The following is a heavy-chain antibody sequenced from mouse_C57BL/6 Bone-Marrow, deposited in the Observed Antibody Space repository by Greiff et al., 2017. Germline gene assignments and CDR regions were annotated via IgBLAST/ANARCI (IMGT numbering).Heavy chain of an antibody. V-gene: IGHV1-69*01. Sequence: QVQLQQPGAELVMPGASVKLSCKASGYTFTSYWMHWVKQRPGQGLEWIGEIDPSDSYTNYNQKFKGKSTLTVDKSSSTAYMQRSSLTSEDSAVYYCAREPTCYGYGGGYFDVWGTGTTVTVSS. D-gene: IGHD2-9*01. J-gene: IGHJ1*03. CDR3: AREPTCYGYGGGYFDV. CDR1: GYTFTSYW. CDR2: IDPSDSYT.